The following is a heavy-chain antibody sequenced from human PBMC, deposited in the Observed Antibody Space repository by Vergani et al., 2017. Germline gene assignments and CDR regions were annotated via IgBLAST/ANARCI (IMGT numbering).Heavy chain of an antibody. V-gene: IGHV2-26*01. J-gene: IGHJ5*02. Sequence: QVTLKESGPVLVKPTETLTLTCTVSGFSLSNARMGVSWIRQPPGKALEWLAHFFSNDEKSYSTSLKSRLTISKDTTKRQVVLTMTHMDPVDTATYYCARIPCLIAAANWFDPWGQGTLVTVSS. D-gene: IGHD6-13*01. CDR3: ARIPCLIAAANWFDP. CDR2: FFSNDEK. CDR1: GFSLSNARMG.